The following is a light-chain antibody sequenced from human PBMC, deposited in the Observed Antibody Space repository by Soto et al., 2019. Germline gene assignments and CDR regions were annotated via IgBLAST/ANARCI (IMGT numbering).Light chain of an antibody. CDR2: GAS. CDR3: QQYNNWPRGK. CDR1: QSVSNN. Sequence: IVLPPSPATLSLSPGERATLSCGASQSVSNNQQKPGQAPRLLVHGASMRAAGVPARFSGSGSGTEFTLTISSLQSEDFAVYYCQQYNNWPRGKFGQGTTVDIK. V-gene: IGKV3-15*01. J-gene: IGKJ1*01.